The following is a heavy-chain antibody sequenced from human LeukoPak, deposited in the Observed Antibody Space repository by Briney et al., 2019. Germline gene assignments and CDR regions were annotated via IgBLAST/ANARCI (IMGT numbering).Heavy chain of an antibody. J-gene: IGHJ4*02. D-gene: IGHD5-12*01. V-gene: IGHV4-59*01. CDR2: IYYSGST. CDR1: GGSISSYY. CDR3: ARVGTSITSFHFDY. Sequence: SETLSLTCTVSGGSISSYYWSWIRQPPGKGLEWIGYIYYSGSTNYNPSLKSRVTISVDTSKNQFSLKLSSVTAADTAVYYCARVGTSITSFHFDYWGQGTLVTVSS.